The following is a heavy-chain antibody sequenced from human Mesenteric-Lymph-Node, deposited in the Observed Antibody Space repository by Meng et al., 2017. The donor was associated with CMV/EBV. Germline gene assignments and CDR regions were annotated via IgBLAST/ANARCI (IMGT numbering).Heavy chain of an antibody. Sequence: GESLKISCAASGFTFSSYSMNSVRQAPGKGLEWVSYISSGSSTIYYADSVKGRFTISRDNAKNSLYLQMNSLRAEDTAVYYCARDKDYGDFYYYYYYGMDVWGQGTTVTVSS. CDR1: GFTFSSYS. J-gene: IGHJ6*02. CDR2: ISSGSSTI. CDR3: ARDKDYGDFYYYYYYGMDV. D-gene: IGHD4-17*01. V-gene: IGHV3-48*04.